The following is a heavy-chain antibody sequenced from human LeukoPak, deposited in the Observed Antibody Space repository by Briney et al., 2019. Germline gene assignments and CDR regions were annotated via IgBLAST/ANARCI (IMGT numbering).Heavy chain of an antibody. CDR1: GGSFSGYY. D-gene: IGHD1-26*01. CDR2: INHSGST. V-gene: IGHV4-34*01. J-gene: IGHJ4*02. CDR3: AGGQIVGATDLSEFDY. Sequence: SETLSLTCAVYGGSFSGYYWSWIRQPPGKGLEWIGEINHSGSTNYNPSLKSRVTISVDTSKNQFSLKLSSMTAADTAVYYCAGGQIVGATDLSEFDYWGQGTLVTVSS.